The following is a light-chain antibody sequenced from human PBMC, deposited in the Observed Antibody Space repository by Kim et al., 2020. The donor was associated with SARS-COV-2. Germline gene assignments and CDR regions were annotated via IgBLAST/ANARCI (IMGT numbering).Light chain of an antibody. CDR1: SLSTYY. Sequence: ALGQTVRISCHGDSLSTYYANWYQQKTGQAPELVIYGKDNRPSGIPDRFSGSHSGNTASLTVTGAQAEDEADYYCSSRDSSGNQWVFGGGTQLTVL. J-gene: IGLJ3*02. V-gene: IGLV3-19*01. CDR2: GKD. CDR3: SSRDSSGNQWV.